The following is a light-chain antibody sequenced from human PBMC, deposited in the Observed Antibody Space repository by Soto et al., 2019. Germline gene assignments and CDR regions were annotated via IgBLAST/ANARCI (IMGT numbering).Light chain of an antibody. CDR1: SSDVGTYNY. CDR2: DVS. Sequence: QSVLTQPASVSGSPGQSITISCTGTSSDVGTYNYVSWYQHRPGKAPKLMIYDVSYRPSGVSNRFSGSKSANTASLTISGLQAEDEADYYCSSYTTSNTQVFGGGNKLTVL. J-gene: IGLJ3*02. V-gene: IGLV2-14*01. CDR3: SSYTTSNTQV.